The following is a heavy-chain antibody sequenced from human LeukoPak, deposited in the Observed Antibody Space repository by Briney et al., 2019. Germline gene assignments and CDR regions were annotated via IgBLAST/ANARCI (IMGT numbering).Heavy chain of an antibody. CDR2: INHSGST. D-gene: IGHD2-2*01. J-gene: IGHJ4*02. CDR1: GGSFSGYY. Sequence: SETLSLTCAVYGGSFSGYYWSWIRQPPGKGLEWIGEINHSGSTNYNPSLKSRVTISVDTSKNQFSLKLSSVTAADTAVYYCARDLCSSTSCYLPYFDYWGQGTLVTVSS. CDR3: ARDLCSSTSCYLPYFDY. V-gene: IGHV4-34*01.